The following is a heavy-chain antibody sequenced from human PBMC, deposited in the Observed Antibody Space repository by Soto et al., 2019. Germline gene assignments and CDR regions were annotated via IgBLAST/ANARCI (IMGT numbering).Heavy chain of an antibody. CDR2: IYYSGST. J-gene: IGHJ5*02. Sequence: SETLSLSCAVSGGSINPYYWSWIRQSPGKGLEWIGYIYYSGSTNYNPSLKSRVTISLDPSKNQFSLKLSSVTTADTAVYYCARGYCSGGNCYSEWFDPWGQGTLVTVSS. V-gene: IGHV4-59*01. CDR3: ARGYCSGGNCYSEWFDP. D-gene: IGHD2-15*01. CDR1: GGSINPYY.